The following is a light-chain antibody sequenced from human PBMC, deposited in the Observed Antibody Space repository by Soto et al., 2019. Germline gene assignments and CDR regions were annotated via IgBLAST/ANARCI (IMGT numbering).Light chain of an antibody. Sequence: SYELTQPPSVSVSPGQTASITCSGDKLGDKYACWYQQKPGQSPVLVIYEDRKRPSGIPERFSGSNSGTTTTLTISGTQAIDEADYYCAAWDDSLNGPWVFGGGTKLTVL. CDR3: AAWDDSLNGPWV. J-gene: IGLJ3*02. CDR2: EDR. V-gene: IGLV3-1*01. CDR1: KLGDKY.